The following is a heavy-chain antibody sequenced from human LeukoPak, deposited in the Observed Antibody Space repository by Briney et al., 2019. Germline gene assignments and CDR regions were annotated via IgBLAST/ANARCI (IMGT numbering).Heavy chain of an antibody. Sequence: GGSLRLSCAASGFIFSSFVMHWVRQAPGKAPEYVSAITSNGDRTYYANSVRGRFTMSRDNSKNRLYLQMGSLRADDMAVYYYARAENRGSYSYWGQGTLVTVSS. J-gene: IGHJ4*02. D-gene: IGHD1-26*01. V-gene: IGHV3-64*01. CDR3: ARAENRGSYSY. CDR1: GFIFSSFV. CDR2: ITSNGDRT.